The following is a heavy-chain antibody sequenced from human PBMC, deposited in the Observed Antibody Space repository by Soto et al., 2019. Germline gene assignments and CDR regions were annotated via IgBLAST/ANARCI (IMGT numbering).Heavy chain of an antibody. J-gene: IGHJ4*02. CDR2: IYYSGST. CDR3: ARAYGVQQYYFDY. V-gene: IGHV4-59*01. CDR1: GGSISSYY. Sequence: QVQLQESGPGLVKPSETLSLTCTVSGGSISSYYWSWIRQPPGKGLEWIGYIYYSGSTNYNPSLKSRVTISVDTSKNQFSLKLSSVTAADTAVYYCARAYGVQQYYFDYWGQGTLVTVSS. D-gene: IGHD2-8*01.